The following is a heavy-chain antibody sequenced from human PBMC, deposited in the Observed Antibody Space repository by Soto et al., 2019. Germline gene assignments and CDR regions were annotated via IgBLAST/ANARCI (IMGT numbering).Heavy chain of an antibody. CDR3: ARASMATINFDY. D-gene: IGHD5-12*01. CDR2: IYYSGST. J-gene: IGHJ4*02. Sequence: TLSLTCTVSGGSISSGGYYWSWILQHPGKGLEWIGYIYYSGSTYYNPSLKSRVTISVDTSKNQFSLKLSSVTAADTAVYYCARASMATINFDYWGQGTLVTVSS. CDR1: GGSISSGGYY. V-gene: IGHV4-31*03.